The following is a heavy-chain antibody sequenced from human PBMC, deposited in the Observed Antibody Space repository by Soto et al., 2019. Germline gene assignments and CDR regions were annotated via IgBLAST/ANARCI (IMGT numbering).Heavy chain of an antibody. J-gene: IGHJ4*02. CDR1: GGSISSNNW. CDR3: TREHVVTIFRRGQRGSFDN. Sequence: SETLSLTCAVSGGSISSNNWWSWVRQPPGKGLEWIGEIYHPGSTNYNPSLKSRVTISVDKSKNQFSLRLSSVTAEDTAVYYCTREHVVTIFRRGQRGSFDNWSQGTLVTVSS. CDR2: IYHPGST. D-gene: IGHD3-9*01. V-gene: IGHV4-4*02.